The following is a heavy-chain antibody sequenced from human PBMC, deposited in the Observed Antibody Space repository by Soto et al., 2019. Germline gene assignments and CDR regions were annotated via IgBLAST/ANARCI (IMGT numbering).Heavy chain of an antibody. CDR1: GFTFSSYA. Sequence: GGSLRLSCAASGFTFSSYAMSWVRQAPGKGLEWVSAISGSGGSTYYADSVKGRFTISRDNSKNTLYLQMNSLRAEDTAVYYCAKDKVEQQLDGPYFQHWGQGTLVTVSS. CDR2: ISGSGGST. CDR3: AKDKVEQQLDGPYFQH. D-gene: IGHD6-13*01. J-gene: IGHJ1*01. V-gene: IGHV3-23*01.